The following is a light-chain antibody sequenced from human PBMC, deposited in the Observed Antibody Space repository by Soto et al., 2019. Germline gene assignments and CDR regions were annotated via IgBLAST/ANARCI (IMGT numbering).Light chain of an antibody. V-gene: IGLV7-43*01. CDR3: LLYYGGQLGV. J-gene: IGLJ2*01. CDR2: STN. CDR1: TGAVTSGYY. Sequence: QTVVTQDPSLTVSPGGTVTLTCATSTGAVTSGYYPNWFQQKPGQAPRALIYSTNHKYSWTPARFSGSLLGGKAALTLSGVQPEDEADYYCLLYYGGQLGVFGGGTKVTVL.